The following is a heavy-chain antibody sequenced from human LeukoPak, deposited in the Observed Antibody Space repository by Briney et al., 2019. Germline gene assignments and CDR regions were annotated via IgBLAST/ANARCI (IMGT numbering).Heavy chain of an antibody. CDR1: GGTFSSYA. J-gene: IGHJ6*02. V-gene: IGHV1-18*01. D-gene: IGHD2-15*01. CDR2: ISAYNGNT. CDR3: ARISSEYCSGGSCYNGMDV. Sequence: ASVKVSCKASGGTFSSYAISWVRQAPGQGLEWMGWISAYNGNTNYAQKLQGRVTMTTDTSTSTAYMELRSLRSDDTAVYYCARISSEYCSGGSCYNGMDVWGQGTTVTVSS.